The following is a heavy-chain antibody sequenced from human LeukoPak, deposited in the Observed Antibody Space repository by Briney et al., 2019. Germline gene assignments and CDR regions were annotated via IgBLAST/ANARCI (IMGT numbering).Heavy chain of an antibody. V-gene: IGHV1-69*05. CDR3: ARSDYYDSSGYLYY. D-gene: IGHD3-22*01. Sequence: SVKVSCKASGGTFSSYAISWVRQAPGQGLEWMGRIIPIFGTANYAQKFQGRVTITTDESTSTAFMELSSLRSEDTAVYYCARSDYYDSSGYLYYWGQGTLVTVSS. CDR2: IIPIFGTA. CDR1: GGTFSSYA. J-gene: IGHJ4*02.